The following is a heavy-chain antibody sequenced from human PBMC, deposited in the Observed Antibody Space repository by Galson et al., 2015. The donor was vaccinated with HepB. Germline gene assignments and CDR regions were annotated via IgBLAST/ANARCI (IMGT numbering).Heavy chain of an antibody. V-gene: IGHV3-30*09. CDR2: ISYDGSNK. CDR1: GFTFSSYA. CDR3: ARDGRVYSSSGWFDP. D-gene: IGHD6-13*01. Sequence: SLRLSCAASGFTFSSYAMHWVRQAPGKGLEWVAVISYDGSNKYYADSVKGRFAISRDNSKNTLYLQMNSLRAEDTAVYYCARDGRVYSSSGWFDPWGQGTLVTVSS. J-gene: IGHJ5*02.